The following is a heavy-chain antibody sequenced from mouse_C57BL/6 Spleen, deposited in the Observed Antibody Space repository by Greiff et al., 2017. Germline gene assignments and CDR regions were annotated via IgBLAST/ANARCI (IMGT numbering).Heavy chain of an antibody. Sequence: VQLQQSGAELVRPGTSVKLSCKASGYTFTSYWMHWVKQRPGQGLEWIGVIDPSDSYTNYNQKFKGKATLTVDTSSSTAYMQLSSLTSEDSAVYYCARWGYYFDYWGQGTTLTVSS. CDR2: IDPSDSYT. V-gene: IGHV1-59*01. J-gene: IGHJ2*01. CDR1: GYTFTSYW. CDR3: ARWGYYFDY.